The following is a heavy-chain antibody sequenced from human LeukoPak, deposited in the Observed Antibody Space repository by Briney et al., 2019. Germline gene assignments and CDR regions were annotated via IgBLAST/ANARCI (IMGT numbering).Heavy chain of an antibody. CDR3: ARERGYSRSQYFQH. Sequence: KPSETLSLTCAVYGGSLSGYYWSWIRHPPGQGLEWVGEIHHIGSTNYNPPLKSRVTISVDTSKNQFSLKLSSVTAADPGVYYCARERGYSRSQYFQHWGQGSLVTVSS. CDR2: IHHIGST. V-gene: IGHV4-34*01. J-gene: IGHJ1*01. CDR1: GGSLSGYY. D-gene: IGHD6-13*01.